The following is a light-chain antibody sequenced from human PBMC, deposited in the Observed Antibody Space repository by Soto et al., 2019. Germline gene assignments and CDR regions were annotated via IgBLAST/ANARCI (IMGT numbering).Light chain of an antibody. CDR1: QTISTR. V-gene: IGKV1-5*03. CDR3: QQYSSNSA. J-gene: IGKJ1*01. Sequence: IHMTQSDSTLSASVGHRVTLTCRASQTISTRLAWYQQKPGKAPKVLIHRASSLGTGVPSRFSGGGSGTEFTLTITSLKPDDFATDYCQQYSSNSAFGPGTKVDIK. CDR2: RAS.